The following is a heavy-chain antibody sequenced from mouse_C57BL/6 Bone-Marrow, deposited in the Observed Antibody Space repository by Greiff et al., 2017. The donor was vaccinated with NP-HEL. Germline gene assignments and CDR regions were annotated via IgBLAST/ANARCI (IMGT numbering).Heavy chain of an antibody. D-gene: IGHD1-1*01. CDR3: AREGYYGSSPYYAMDY. Sequence: QVQLKESGAELVKPGASVKISCKASGYAFSSYWMNWVKQRPGKGLEWIGQIYPGDGDTNYNGKFKGKATLTADKSSSTAYMQLSSLTSEDSAVYFCAREGYYGSSPYYAMDYWGQGTSVTVSS. CDR2: IYPGDGDT. J-gene: IGHJ4*01. V-gene: IGHV1-80*01. CDR1: GYAFSSYW.